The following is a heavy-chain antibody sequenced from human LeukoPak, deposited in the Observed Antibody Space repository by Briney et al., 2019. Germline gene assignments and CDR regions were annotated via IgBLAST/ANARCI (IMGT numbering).Heavy chain of an antibody. J-gene: IGHJ5*02. Sequence: ASVKVSCKTSGYTFTSYAMNWVRQAPGQGLEWMGWINTNTGNPTYAQGFTGRFVFSLDTSVSTASLQITSLKAEDTAVYYCARGDNDYGDYEGSRVDPWGQGTLVTVSS. D-gene: IGHD4-17*01. CDR3: ARGDNDYGDYEGSRVDP. CDR1: GYTFTSYA. CDR2: INTNTGNP. V-gene: IGHV7-4-1*02.